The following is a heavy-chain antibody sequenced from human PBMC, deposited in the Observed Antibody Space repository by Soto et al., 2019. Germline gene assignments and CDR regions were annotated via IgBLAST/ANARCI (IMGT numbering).Heavy chain of an antibody. CDR2: ISHDGINK. CDR1: GFTFSSYA. J-gene: IGHJ4*02. V-gene: IGHV3-30-3*01. D-gene: IGHD2-2*01. Sequence: QVLLVDSGGGVVQPGRSLRLSCAASGFTFSSYAMNWVRQAPGKGLECVALISHDGINKYYADSVSGRFTISRGSSTNALDLQINSMRAAYAAVYYCGRCTSTSCHLGSDYWGQGNLVTVSS. CDR3: GRCTSTSCHLGSDY.